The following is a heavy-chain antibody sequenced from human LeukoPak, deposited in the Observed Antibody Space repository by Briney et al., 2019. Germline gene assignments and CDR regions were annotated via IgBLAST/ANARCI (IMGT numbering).Heavy chain of an antibody. D-gene: IGHD3-22*01. Sequence: GGSLRLSCAASGFTFSSYSMNWVRQAPGKGLEWVSSISSSSYIYYADSVKGRFTISRDNAKNSLYLQMNSLRAEDTAVYYCARRKRSGSFDYWGQGVLVTVSS. J-gene: IGHJ4*02. V-gene: IGHV3-21*01. CDR2: ISSSSYI. CDR1: GFTFSSYS. CDR3: ARRKRSGSFDY.